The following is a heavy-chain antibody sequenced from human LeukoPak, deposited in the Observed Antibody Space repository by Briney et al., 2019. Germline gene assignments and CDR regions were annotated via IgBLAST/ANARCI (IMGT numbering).Heavy chain of an antibody. D-gene: IGHD5-18*01. Sequence: GASVKVSCKASGGTFSSYAISWVRQAPGQGLEWMGGIIPIFGTANYAQKFQGRVTITTDESTSTAYMELSSLRSEDTAVYYCARGGSGTAMAPGYYYMDVWAKGPRSPSP. J-gene: IGHJ6*03. CDR1: GGTFSSYA. CDR2: IIPIFGTA. V-gene: IGHV1-69*05. CDR3: ARGGSGTAMAPGYYYMDV.